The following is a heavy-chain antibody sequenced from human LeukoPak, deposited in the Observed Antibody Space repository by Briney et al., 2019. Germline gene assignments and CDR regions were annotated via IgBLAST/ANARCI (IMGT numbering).Heavy chain of an antibody. V-gene: IGHV3-66*01. D-gene: IGHD4-17*01. Sequence: PGGSLRLSCAASGITISSNHMTWVRQAPGKGLEWVSVIYDGGSTPYADSVKGRFIISRDNSKNTLYLQMNSLRGEDTAVYYCARFYGVPGGWFDPWGQGTLVTVSS. CDR1: GITISSNH. J-gene: IGHJ5*02. CDR3: ARFYGVPGGWFDP. CDR2: IYDGGST.